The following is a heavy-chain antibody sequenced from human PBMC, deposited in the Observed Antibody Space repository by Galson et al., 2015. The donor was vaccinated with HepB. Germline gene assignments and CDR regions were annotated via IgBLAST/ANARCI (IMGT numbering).Heavy chain of an antibody. D-gene: IGHD3-10*01. Sequence: SETLSLTCAVSGGSFNYYFWSWIRQPPGKGLEWIGEINPSGNTNYNPSLKSRVTISVDTSKNQFSLKLTSVTAADAGVYYCSPRGPGYWGQGILVTVSS. CDR1: GGSFNYYF. J-gene: IGHJ4*02. V-gene: IGHV4-34*01. CDR2: INPSGNT. CDR3: SPRGPGY.